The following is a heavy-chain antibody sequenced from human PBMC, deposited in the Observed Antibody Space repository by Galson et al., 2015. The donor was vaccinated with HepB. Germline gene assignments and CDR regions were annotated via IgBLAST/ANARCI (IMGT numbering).Heavy chain of an antibody. CDR1: GFTFSSYA. J-gene: IGHJ4*02. D-gene: IGHD6-25*01. CDR3: ARLSSGN. V-gene: IGHV3-21*01. Sequence: SLRLSCAASGFTFSSYAMSWVRQAPGEGLEWVSSISSSSSYIYYADSVKGRFTISRDNAKNSLYLQMNSLRAEDTAVYYCARLSSGNWGQGTLVTVSS. CDR2: ISSSSSYI.